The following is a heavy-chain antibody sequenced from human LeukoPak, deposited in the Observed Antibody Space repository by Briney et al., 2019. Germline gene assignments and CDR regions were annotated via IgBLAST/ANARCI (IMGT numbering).Heavy chain of an antibody. V-gene: IGHV4-4*07. CDR2: IYISGIT. D-gene: IGHD1-14*01. Sequence: PSETLSLTCTVSGGSISSYHWSWVRQPAGKGLEWIGRIYISGITNYNPSLKSRVTMSLDTSKNQFSLKLDSVTAADTAVYYCAREPVHNRFFDYWGQGTLVTVSS. CDR3: AREPVHNRFFDY. CDR1: GGSISSYH. J-gene: IGHJ4*02.